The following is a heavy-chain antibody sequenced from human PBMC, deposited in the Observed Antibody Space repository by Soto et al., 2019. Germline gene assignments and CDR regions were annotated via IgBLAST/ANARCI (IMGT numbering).Heavy chain of an antibody. D-gene: IGHD2-8*01. CDR3: ARLIGNSWLDS. J-gene: IGHJ5*01. CDR2: IYHSGST. V-gene: IGHV4-30-2*05. CDR1: GGSISSGGYS. Sequence: SDTLSLTCDVSGGSISSGGYSWSWIRQPPGKGLEWIGYIYHSGSTYYNPSLKSRITISPDTSNNQLSLQLNSVTPDDTAVYYCARLIGNSWLDSWGQGTLVTVSS.